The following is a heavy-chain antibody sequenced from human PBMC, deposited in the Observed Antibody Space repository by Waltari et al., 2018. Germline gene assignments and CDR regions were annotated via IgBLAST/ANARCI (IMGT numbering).Heavy chain of an antibody. CDR2: IYTSGNT. V-gene: IGHV4-61*02. Sequence: QVQLQESGPGLVKPSQTLSLPCSVSGGSITSGIYYWTWIRHPAGKGLEWIGRIYTSGNTDYNPSLKSRVTMSMDTSKNQFSLNLSSVTAADTAVYYCARFPRDYSFDYWGQGTLVTVSS. D-gene: IGHD4-17*01. CDR3: ARFPRDYSFDY. J-gene: IGHJ4*02. CDR1: GGSITSGIYY.